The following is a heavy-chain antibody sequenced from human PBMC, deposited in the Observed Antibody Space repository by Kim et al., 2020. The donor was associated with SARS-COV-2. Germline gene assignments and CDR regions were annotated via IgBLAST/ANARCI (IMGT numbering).Heavy chain of an antibody. CDR1: GFTFSSYG. V-gene: IGHV3-30*18. Sequence: GGSLRLSCAASGFTFSSYGMHWVRQAPGKGLEWVAVISYDGSNKYYADSVKGRFTISRDNSKNTLYLQMNSLRAEDTAVYYCAKDPSRGIVVVPAAPTDWGQGTLVTVSS. J-gene: IGHJ4*02. CDR2: ISYDGSNK. CDR3: AKDPSRGIVVVPAAPTD. D-gene: IGHD2-2*01.